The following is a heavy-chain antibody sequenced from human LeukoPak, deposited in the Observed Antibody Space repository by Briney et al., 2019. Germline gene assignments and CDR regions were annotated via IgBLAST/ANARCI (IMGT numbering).Heavy chain of an antibody. J-gene: IGHJ4*02. V-gene: IGHV3-21*01. CDR2: ISSSSSYI. D-gene: IGHD3-22*01. Sequence: GGSLRLSCAATGFTFSIYSMNWVRQAPGKGLEWVSAISSSSSYIYYADSVKGRFTISRDNAKNSLYLQMNSLRAEDTAVYYCAREKPALTYYYDSSGYYYFHYWGQGTLVTVSS. CDR1: GFTFSIYS. CDR3: AREKPALTYYYDSSGYYYFHY.